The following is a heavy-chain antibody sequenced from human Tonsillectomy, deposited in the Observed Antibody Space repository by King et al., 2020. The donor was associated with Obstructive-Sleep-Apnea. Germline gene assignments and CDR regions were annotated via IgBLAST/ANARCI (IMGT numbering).Heavy chain of an antibody. J-gene: IGHJ5*02. CDR1: GYTFTGYY. D-gene: IGHD3-10*01. V-gene: IGHV1-2*04. Sequence: QLVQSGAEVKKPGASVKVSCKASGYTFTGYYMHWVRQAPGQGLEWMGWINPNSGGTNYAQKFQGWVTMTRDTSISTAYMELSRLRSDDTAVYYCARDRGDDGEKKYNWFDPWGQGTLVTVSS. CDR3: ARDRGDDGEKKYNWFDP. CDR2: INPNSGGT.